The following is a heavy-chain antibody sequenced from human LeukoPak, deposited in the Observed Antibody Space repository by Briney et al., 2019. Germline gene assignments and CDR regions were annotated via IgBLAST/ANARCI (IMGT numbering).Heavy chain of an antibody. V-gene: IGHV3-7*01. J-gene: IGHJ6*02. CDR2: IKQDGSEK. D-gene: IGHD2-15*01. CDR3: ARDQGYCSGGSCYHAGYYGMDV. CDR1: GFTFSSYW. Sequence: GGPLRLSCAASGFTFSSYWMSWVRQAPGKGLEWVANIKQDGSEKYYVDSVKGRFTISRDNAKNSLYLQMNSLRAEDTAVYYCARDQGYCSGGSCYHAGYYGMDVWGQGTTVTVSS.